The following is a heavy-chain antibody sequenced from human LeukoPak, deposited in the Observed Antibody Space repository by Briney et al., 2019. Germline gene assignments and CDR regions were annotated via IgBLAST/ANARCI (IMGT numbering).Heavy chain of an antibody. V-gene: IGHV3-21*01. CDR1: GGSFSGYY. CDR2: ISSSSSYI. D-gene: IGHD1-14*01. CDR3: ARGGTSSMLLES. Sequence: PSETLSLTCAVYGGSFSGYYWSWIRQAPGKGLEWVSSISSSSSYIYYADSVKGRFTISRDNAKNSLYLQMNSLRAEDTAVYYCARGGTSSMLLESWGQGTLVTVSS. J-gene: IGHJ4*02.